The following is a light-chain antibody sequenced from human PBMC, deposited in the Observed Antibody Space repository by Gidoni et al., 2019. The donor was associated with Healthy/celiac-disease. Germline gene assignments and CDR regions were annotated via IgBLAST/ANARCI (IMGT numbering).Light chain of an antibody. J-gene: IGKJ4*01. CDR2: AAS. CDR1: QGISSY. CDR3: QQLNSYPRT. V-gene: IGKV1-9*01. Sequence: DIQLTQSPSFLSASVGDRVTITCRASQGISSYLAWYQQKPGKAPKLLIYAASTLQSGVPSRFRGSGSGPEFTLTIRSLQPEDFATSYCQQLNSYPRTFGGGTKVEI.